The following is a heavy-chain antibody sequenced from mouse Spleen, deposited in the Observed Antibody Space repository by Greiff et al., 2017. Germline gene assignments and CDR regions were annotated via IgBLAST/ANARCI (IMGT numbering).Heavy chain of an antibody. CDR3: ARGGYGNYGDY. J-gene: IGHJ2*01. Sequence: QVQLQQPGAELVKPGAPVKLSCKASGYTFTSYWMNWVKQRPGRGLEWIGRIDPSDSETHYNQKFKDKATLTVDKSSSTAYIQLSSLTSEDSAVYYCARGGYGNYGDYWGQGTTLTVSS. V-gene: IGHV1-69*02. D-gene: IGHD2-10*02. CDR2: IDPSDSET. CDR1: GYTFTSYW.